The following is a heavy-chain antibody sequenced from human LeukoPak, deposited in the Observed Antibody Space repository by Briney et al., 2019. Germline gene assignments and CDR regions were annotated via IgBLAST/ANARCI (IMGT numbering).Heavy chain of an antibody. V-gene: IGHV3-73*01. CDR1: GFTFSGSA. D-gene: IGHD6-13*01. CDR2: IRSKANNYAT. Sequence: GGSLRLSCAASGFTFSGSAMHWVRQASGKGLEWVGRIRSKANNYATTYAASVKGRFTISRDDSKNTAFLQMNSLKTEDTAVYYCAKDRSPYSSSLYFDYWGQGTLVTVSS. CDR3: AKDRSPYSSSLYFDY. J-gene: IGHJ4*02.